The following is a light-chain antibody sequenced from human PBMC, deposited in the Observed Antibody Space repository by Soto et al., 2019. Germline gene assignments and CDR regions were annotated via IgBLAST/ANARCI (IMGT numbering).Light chain of an antibody. CDR1: QSISIG. CDR2: GAS. J-gene: IGKJ5*01. V-gene: IGKV3D-15*01. CDR3: QQYNKWPLIT. Sequence: EIVMTQSPATLSVSPGETATLSRRASQSISIGLAWYRQKPGQAPRLLIYGASTRASGTPARFSGSGSGTEFTLTISSLQSEDFALYYCQQYNKWPLITFGQGTRLEI.